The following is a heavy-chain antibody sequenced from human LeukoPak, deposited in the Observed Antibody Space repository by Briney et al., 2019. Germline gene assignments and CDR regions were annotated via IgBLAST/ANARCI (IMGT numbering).Heavy chain of an antibody. J-gene: IGHJ4*02. Sequence: GGSLRLSCAASGLTFSSYAMSWVRQAPGKGLEWVSLISSSGSTIYYADSVKGRFTISRDNAKNSLCLQMNSLRAEDTAVYYCARDYYYDSSGYLVSWGQGTLVTVSS. CDR2: ISSSGSTI. V-gene: IGHV3-48*03. D-gene: IGHD3-22*01. CDR3: ARDYYYDSSGYLVS. CDR1: GLTFSSYA.